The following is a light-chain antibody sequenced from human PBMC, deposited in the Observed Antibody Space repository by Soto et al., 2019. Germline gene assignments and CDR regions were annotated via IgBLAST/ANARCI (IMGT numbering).Light chain of an antibody. CDR3: QQYNSYSLWT. CDR2: DAS. Sequence: DIQMTQSPSTLSASVGDRVTITCRASQSISSWLAWYQQKPGKAPKLLIYDASSLESGVPSRFSGSGSGTEFTLTISNLQPDDFAPYYCQQYNSYSLWTFGQGTKVEIK. CDR1: QSISSW. V-gene: IGKV1-5*01. J-gene: IGKJ1*01.